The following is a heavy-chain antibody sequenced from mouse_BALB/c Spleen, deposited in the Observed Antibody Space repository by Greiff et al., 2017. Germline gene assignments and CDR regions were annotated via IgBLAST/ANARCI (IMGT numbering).Heavy chain of an antibody. CDR2: INPSTGYT. J-gene: IGHJ4*01. V-gene: IGHV1-7*01. D-gene: IGHD1-1*01. CDR3: ARNDYGSSVLYYYAMDD. CDR1: GYTFTSYW. Sequence: VKLMESGAELAKPGASVKMSCKASGYTFTSYWMHWVKQRPGQGLEWIGYINPSTGYTEYNQKFKDKATLTADKSSSTAYMQLSSLTSEDSAVYYCARNDYGSSVLYYYAMDDWGQGTSVTVSS.